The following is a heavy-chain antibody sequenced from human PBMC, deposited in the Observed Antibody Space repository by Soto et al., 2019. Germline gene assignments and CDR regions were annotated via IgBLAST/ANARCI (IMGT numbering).Heavy chain of an antibody. D-gene: IGHD6-19*01. V-gene: IGHV3-30*18. J-gene: IGHJ4*02. CDR1: GFTFNSYG. Sequence: QVQLVESGGGVVQPGRSLRLSCAASGFTFNSYGMHWVRQAPGKGLEWVAVISYDESNKYYADSVKSRFTISRDISKNTLYLQMNSLRPGDTAVYYCAKGGSSGWYDWGQGTLVTVSS. CDR3: AKGGSSGWYD. CDR2: ISYDESNK.